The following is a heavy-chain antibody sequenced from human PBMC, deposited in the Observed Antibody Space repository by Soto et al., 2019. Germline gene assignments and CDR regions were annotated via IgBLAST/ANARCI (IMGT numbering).Heavy chain of an antibody. CDR2: INHLTTT. CDR1: GGSFSSYH. Sequence: SETLSLTCSVYGGSFSSYHWSWIRQTPGKGLKWIGEINHLTTTNYNPSLKSRVIISLDTPKNQFSLKLSSVTAADTAVYYGARGYDTALAPIFWGQGILVTVSS. D-gene: IGHD5-18*01. CDR3: ARGYDTALAPIF. V-gene: IGHV4-34*01. J-gene: IGHJ4*02.